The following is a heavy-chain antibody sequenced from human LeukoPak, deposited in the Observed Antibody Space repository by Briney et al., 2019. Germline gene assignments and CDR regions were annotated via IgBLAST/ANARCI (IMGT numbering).Heavy chain of an antibody. CDR3: ATPRYYGSGSQYYFDY. Sequence: ASVKVSCKASGGTFISYAISWVRQAPGQGLEWMGGFDPEDGETIYAQKFQGRVTMTEDTSTDTAYMELSSLRSEDTAVYYCATPRYYGSGSQYYFDYWGQGTQVTVSS. V-gene: IGHV1-24*01. CDR2: FDPEDGET. D-gene: IGHD3-10*01. J-gene: IGHJ4*02. CDR1: GGTFISYA.